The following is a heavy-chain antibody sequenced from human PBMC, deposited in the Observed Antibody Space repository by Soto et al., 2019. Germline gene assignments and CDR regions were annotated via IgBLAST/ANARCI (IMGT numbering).Heavy chain of an antibody. V-gene: IGHV3-21*01. CDR1: GFTFSSYS. CDR2: ISSSSSYI. J-gene: IGHJ4*02. Sequence: EVQLVESGGGLVKPGGSLRLSCAASGFTFSSYSMNWVRQAPGKGLEWVSSISSSSSYICYADSVKGRFTISRDNAKNSLYLQMNSLRAEDTAVYYCARDGRFLEWSNWGQGTLVTVSS. CDR3: ARDGRFLEWSN. D-gene: IGHD3-3*01.